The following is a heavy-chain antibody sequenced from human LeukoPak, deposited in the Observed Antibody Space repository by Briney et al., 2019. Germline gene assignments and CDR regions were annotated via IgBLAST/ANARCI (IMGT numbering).Heavy chain of an antibody. J-gene: IGHJ6*02. V-gene: IGHV3-53*04. CDR2: IYSGGST. CDR1: GFTVSSNY. D-gene: IGHD4-17*01. Sequence: GGSLRLSCAASGFTVSSNYMSWVRQAPGKGLEWVSVIYSGGSTFYADSVKGRFTISRHNSKNTLYLQMNSLRAEDTAVYYCARVGYGDFYYYYGMDVWGQGTTVTVSS. CDR3: ARVGYGDFYYYYGMDV.